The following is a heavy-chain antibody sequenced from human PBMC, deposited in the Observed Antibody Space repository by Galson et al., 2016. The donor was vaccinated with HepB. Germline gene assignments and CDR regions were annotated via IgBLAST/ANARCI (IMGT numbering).Heavy chain of an antibody. J-gene: IGHJ4*02. Sequence: ETLSLTCAVSGVSLSSYYWSWIRQPPGKGLEWIGYIHYSGGSTNYNPSLKSRVTISVATLKNQFSLKLSSVTAADTAVYFCARVRIAVAENSYFFDSWGQGTLVTVSS. CDR1: GVSLSSYY. V-gene: IGHV4-59*01. CDR2: IHYSGGST. D-gene: IGHD6-19*01. CDR3: ARVRIAVAENSYFFDS.